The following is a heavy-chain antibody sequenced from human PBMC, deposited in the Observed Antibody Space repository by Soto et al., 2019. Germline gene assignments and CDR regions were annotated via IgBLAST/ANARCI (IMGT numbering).Heavy chain of an antibody. CDR2: INSDGSST. Sequence: GSLRLSCAASGFTFSSYWMHWVRQAPGKGLVWVSRINSDGSSTSYADSVKGRFTISRDNAKNTLYLQMNSLRAEDTAVYYCTSPGRYSSGWRNTFDIWGQGTMVTVSS. CDR3: TSPGRYSSGWRNTFDI. CDR1: GFTFSSYW. D-gene: IGHD6-19*01. J-gene: IGHJ3*02. V-gene: IGHV3-74*01.